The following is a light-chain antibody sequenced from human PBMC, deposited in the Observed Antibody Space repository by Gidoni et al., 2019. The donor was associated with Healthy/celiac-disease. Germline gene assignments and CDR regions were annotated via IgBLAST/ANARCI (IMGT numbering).Light chain of an antibody. CDR1: QSVSSY. V-gene: IGKV3-11*01. CDR2: DAS. Sequence: EIVLPQSPATLSLSPGERATLSCRASQSVSSYLAWSQQKPGQAPRRLIYDASNRATGIPARFSGSGSGTDFTLTISSREPEDFAVYYCQQRSNWPLTFXGXTKVEIK. J-gene: IGKJ4*01. CDR3: QQRSNWPLT.